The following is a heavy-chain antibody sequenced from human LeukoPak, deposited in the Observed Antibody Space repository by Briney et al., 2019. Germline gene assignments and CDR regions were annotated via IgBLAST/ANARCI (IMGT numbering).Heavy chain of an antibody. Sequence: PGGSLRLSCAASGFTFSSYWMHWVRQAPGKGLVWVSRINGDGSTNYADSVRGRFRISRDDARDSLYLQMNSLRAEDTAVYYCVRLRRNSDTSGFYYYYDFWGQGTLVTVSS. V-gene: IGHV3-74*01. CDR3: VRLRRNSDTSGFYYYYDF. CDR2: INGDGST. CDR1: GFTFSSYW. J-gene: IGHJ4*02. D-gene: IGHD3-22*01.